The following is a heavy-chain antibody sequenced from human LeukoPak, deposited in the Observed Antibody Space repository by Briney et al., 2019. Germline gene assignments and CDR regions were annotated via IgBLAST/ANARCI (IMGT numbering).Heavy chain of an antibody. J-gene: IGHJ4*02. D-gene: IGHD3-3*01. CDR1: GGTFSSYA. Sequence: SVKVSCKASGGTFSSYAISWVRQAPGQGLEWMGGIIPIFGTANYAQKFQGRVTITTDESTSTAYMELSSLRSEDTAVYYCASQDYDFWGGYYDYWGQGTLVTVSS. CDR3: ASQDYDFWGGYYDY. V-gene: IGHV1-69*05. CDR2: IIPIFGTA.